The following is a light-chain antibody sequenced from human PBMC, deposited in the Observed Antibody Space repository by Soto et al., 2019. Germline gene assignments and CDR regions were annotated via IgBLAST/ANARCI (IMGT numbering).Light chain of an antibody. CDR2: EDN. V-gene: IGLV6-57*04. CDR3: QSFESTVHVV. CDR1: SDSIASNY. Sequence: NFMLTQPHSVSESPGKTVTISCTRSSDSIASNYVQWYQQRPGSAPTTVIYEDNQRPSGVPDRFSGSIDSSSNPASLTISGLKTENEADSYCQSFESTVHVVFGGGTKLTVL. J-gene: IGLJ2*01.